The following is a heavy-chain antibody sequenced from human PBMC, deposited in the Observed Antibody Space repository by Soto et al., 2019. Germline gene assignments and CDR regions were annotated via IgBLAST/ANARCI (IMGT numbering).Heavy chain of an antibody. D-gene: IGHD5-18*01. Sequence: GESLKISCEGSGYSFRHYWIGWVRQMPGKGLEWMGIIYPGDSDSTYSPSFQGQVTFSADKSISTVYLQWSSLKASDTAMYYCARHLKPNIEIQQFYDALDSWGQGTMVTVSS. J-gene: IGHJ3*02. CDR2: IYPGDSDS. CDR3: ARHLKPNIEIQQFYDALDS. CDR1: GYSFRHYW. V-gene: IGHV5-51*01.